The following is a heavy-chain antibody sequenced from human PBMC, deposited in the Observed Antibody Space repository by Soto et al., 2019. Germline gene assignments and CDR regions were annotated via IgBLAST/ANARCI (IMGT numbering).Heavy chain of an antibody. CDR2: IFSNDEK. Sequence: QVTLKESGPVLVKPTETLTLTCTVSGFSLSNARMGVSWIRQPPGKALEWLAHIFSNDEKSYSTSLKSRLTISKDTSKSQVVLTMTNMDPVDTAIYYCARYYDSSGYDYYYYGMDVWGQGTTVTVSS. D-gene: IGHD3-22*01. V-gene: IGHV2-26*01. CDR1: GFSLSNARMG. CDR3: ARYYDSSGYDYYYYGMDV. J-gene: IGHJ6*02.